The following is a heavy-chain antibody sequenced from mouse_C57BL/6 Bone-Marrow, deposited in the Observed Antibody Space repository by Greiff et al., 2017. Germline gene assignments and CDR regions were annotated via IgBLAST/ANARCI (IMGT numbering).Heavy chain of an antibody. D-gene: IGHD2-1*01. Sequence: VQLQQSGAELARPGASVKLSCKASGYTFTSYGISWVKQRTGQGLEWIGEIYPRSGNTYYNAKFKGKATLTADKSSSTAYMELRSLTSEDSAVDFCVREGNYYSYYAMDYWGQGTSVTVSS. J-gene: IGHJ4*01. CDR1: GYTFTSYG. CDR2: IYPRSGNT. CDR3: VREGNYYSYYAMDY. V-gene: IGHV1-81*01.